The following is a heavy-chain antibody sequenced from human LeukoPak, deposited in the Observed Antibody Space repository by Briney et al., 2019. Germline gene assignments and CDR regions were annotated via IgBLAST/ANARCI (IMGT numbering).Heavy chain of an antibody. D-gene: IGHD3-16*02. CDR1: GFTFSSYA. J-gene: IGHJ4*02. CDR2: ISYDGSNK. V-gene: IGHV3-30*09. CDR3: AKVLLRLGELSPFRLTPFDY. Sequence: GGSLRLSCAASGFTFSSYAMHWVRQAPGKGLEWVAVISYDGSNKYYADSVKGRFAISRGNSKNTLYLQMNSLRAEDTAVYYCAKVLLRLGELSPFRLTPFDYWGQGTLVTVSS.